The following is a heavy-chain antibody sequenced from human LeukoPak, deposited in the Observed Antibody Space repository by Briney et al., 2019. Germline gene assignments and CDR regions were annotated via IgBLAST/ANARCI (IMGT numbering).Heavy chain of an antibody. Sequence: SETLSLICTVSVYSIRSGSFWGWLRLPPGRGLDYIGTIFRSGAADYSPSLQSRVTMSVDTSKNQFSLKLNSVTAADTALYYCARGLLDYDTVFDSWGQGTLVTVSA. D-gene: IGHD2-21*02. CDR1: VYSIRSGSF. J-gene: IGHJ4*02. V-gene: IGHV4-38-2*02. CDR2: IFRSGAA. CDR3: ARGLLDYDTVFDS.